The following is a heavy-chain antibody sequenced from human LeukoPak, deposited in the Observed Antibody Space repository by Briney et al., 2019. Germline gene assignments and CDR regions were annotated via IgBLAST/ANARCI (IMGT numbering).Heavy chain of an antibody. V-gene: IGHV3-74*01. CDR3: VIDLGELPTY. CDR2: ISSDGITT. Sequence: PGGSLRLSCAASGFTFSSYWMYWVRQAPGKGLVWVSRISSDGITTNYAGAVKGRFTMSSDNAKNTLYLQMNNLRAEDTAVYYLVIDLGELPTYWGQGTLVTVSS. J-gene: IGHJ4*02. D-gene: IGHD1-26*01. CDR1: GFTFSSYW.